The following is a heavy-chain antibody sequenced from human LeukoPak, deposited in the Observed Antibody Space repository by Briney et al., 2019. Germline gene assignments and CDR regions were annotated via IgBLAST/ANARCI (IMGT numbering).Heavy chain of an antibody. CDR1: GFTVSSNY. V-gene: IGHV3-66*01. J-gene: IGHJ4*02. Sequence: PGGSLRLSCAASGFTVSSNYMSWVRQAPGKGLEWVSVIYSGGSTYYADSVKGRFTISRDNSKNTLYLQMNSLRAEDTAVYYCASLINTKSGSFDYWGQGTLVTVSS. CDR3: ASLINTKSGSFDY. CDR2: IYSGGST. D-gene: IGHD5-12*01.